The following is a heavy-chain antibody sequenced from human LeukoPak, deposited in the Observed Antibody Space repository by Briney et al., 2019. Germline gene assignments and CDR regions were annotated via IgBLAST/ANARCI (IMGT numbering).Heavy chain of an antibody. CDR1: GGSISNYY. CDR2: IYYSGST. V-gene: IGHV4-59*01. D-gene: IGHD6-19*01. J-gene: IGHJ4*02. CDR3: AGGGSGPLYFFDY. Sequence: SEILSLTCTVSGGSISNYYWSWIRQPPGKGLEWIGYIYYSGSTNYIPSLKSRVTISVDTSKNQFSLKLTSVTAADTAVYYCAGGGSGPLYFFDYWGQGTLVTVSS.